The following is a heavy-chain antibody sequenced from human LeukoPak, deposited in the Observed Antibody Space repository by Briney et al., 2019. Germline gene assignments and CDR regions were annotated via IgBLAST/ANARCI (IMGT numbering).Heavy chain of an antibody. CDR1: GFTFSSFG. D-gene: IGHD4/OR15-4a*01. CDR3: AKDGVGSNDYHAFDK. J-gene: IGHJ3*02. Sequence: PGGSLRLSCTPSGFTFSSFGMHWVRQAPGKGLEWVAMIWYHGNNDYYADSMKGRFTISRDNSKNTLYLQMNSLRPEDTAVYYCAKDGVGSNDYHAFDKWGQGTVVTVAS. V-gene: IGHV3-30*02. CDR2: IWYHGNND.